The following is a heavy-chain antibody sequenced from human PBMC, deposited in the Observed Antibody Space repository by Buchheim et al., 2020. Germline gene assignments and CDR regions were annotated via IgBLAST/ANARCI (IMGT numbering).Heavy chain of an antibody. CDR3: ARDRGDGYNYFWYYYYGMDV. CDR2: ISYDGSNK. CDR1: GFTFSSYA. Sequence: QVQLVESGGGVVQPGRSLRLSCAASGFTFSSYAMHWVRQAPGKGLEWVAVISYDGSNKYYADSVKGRFTISRDNSKNTLYLQMNSLRAEDTAVYYCARDRGDGYNYFWYYYYGMDVWGQGTT. D-gene: IGHD5-24*01. V-gene: IGHV3-30-3*01. J-gene: IGHJ6*02.